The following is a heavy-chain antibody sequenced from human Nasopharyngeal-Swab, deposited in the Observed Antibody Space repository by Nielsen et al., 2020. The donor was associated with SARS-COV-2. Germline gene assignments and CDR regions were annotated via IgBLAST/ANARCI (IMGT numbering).Heavy chain of an antibody. CDR1: GFIFSDYF. D-gene: IGHD6-13*01. CDR3: ALIRGAAGS. V-gene: IGHV3-72*01. Sequence: GESLKISCAASGFIFSDYFIDWVRQAPGRGLEWVGRIKIKVYSHTTEYAASVTGRYTISRDDAKNSAFLQMNSLKIEDTAVYYCALIRGAAGSWGQGTLVTVHS. CDR2: IKIKVYSHTT. J-gene: IGHJ5*02.